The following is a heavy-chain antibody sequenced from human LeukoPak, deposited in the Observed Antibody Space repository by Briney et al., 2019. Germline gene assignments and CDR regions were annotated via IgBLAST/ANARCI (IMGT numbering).Heavy chain of an antibody. CDR3: ARVYYSSTYDYWYFDL. CDR2: IYYSGST. V-gene: IGHV4-59*01. Sequence: SETLSLTCTVSGGSISYYYWSWIRQPPGKGPEWIGYIYYSGSTNYNPFLKSRVTISVDTSKNQFPLKLSSVTAADTAVYYCARVYYSSTYDYWYFDLWGRGTLVTVSS. CDR1: GGSISYYY. J-gene: IGHJ2*01. D-gene: IGHD6-13*01.